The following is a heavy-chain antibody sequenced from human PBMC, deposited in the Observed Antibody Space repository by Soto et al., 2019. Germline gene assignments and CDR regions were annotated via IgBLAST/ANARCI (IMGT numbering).Heavy chain of an antibody. CDR1: GDSVSSTSTA. V-gene: IGHV6-1*01. Sequence: SQTLSLTCAISGDSVSSTSTAWSWIRQSPSRGLEWLGRTYYRSNWYTDYAVSVKSRITISPDTSKNQFSLQLNSVTPEDTAVYYCARGSYYSGWVWGQGTLVTISS. J-gene: IGHJ4*02. D-gene: IGHD6-19*01. CDR2: TYYRSNWYT. CDR3: ARGSYYSGWV.